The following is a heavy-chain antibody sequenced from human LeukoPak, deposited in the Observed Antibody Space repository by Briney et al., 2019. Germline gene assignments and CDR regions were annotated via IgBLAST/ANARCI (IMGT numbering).Heavy chain of an antibody. D-gene: IGHD5-18*01. J-gene: IGHJ4*02. CDR3: ARGLYSYGTFFDY. CDR1: GYSISSGYY. V-gene: IGHV4-38-2*02. Sequence: SETLSLTCTVSGYSISSGYYWGWIRQPPGKGLEWIGSIYHSGRTFYNPSLKSRVTISVDTSKNQFSLKLSSVTAADTAVYYCARGLYSYGTFFDYWGQGTLVTVSS. CDR2: IYHSGRT.